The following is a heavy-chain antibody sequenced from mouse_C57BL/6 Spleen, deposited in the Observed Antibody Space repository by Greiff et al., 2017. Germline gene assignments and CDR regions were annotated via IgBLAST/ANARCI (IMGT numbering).Heavy chain of an antibody. Sequence: VQLQQSGAELVRPGTSVKVSCKASGYAFTNYLIEWVKQRPGQGLEWIGVINPGSGGTNYNEKFKGKATLTADKSSSTAYMQLSSLTSEDSAVYFCAREGTRAMDYWGQGTSVTVSS. CDR1: GYAFTNYL. J-gene: IGHJ4*01. V-gene: IGHV1-54*01. D-gene: IGHD3-3*01. CDR3: AREGTRAMDY. CDR2: INPGSGGT.